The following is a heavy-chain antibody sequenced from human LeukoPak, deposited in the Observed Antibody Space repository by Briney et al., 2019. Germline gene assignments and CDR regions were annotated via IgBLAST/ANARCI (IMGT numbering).Heavy chain of an antibody. D-gene: IGHD3-22*01. CDR3: ARDSRDYYDSRSSDY. CDR1: GFTVSSNY. J-gene: IGHJ4*02. Sequence: GGSLRLSCAVSGFTVSSNYMSWVRQAPGKGLEWVSVIYSGGSTYYADSVKGRFTVSRDNSKNTLYLQMNSLRAEDTAVYYCARDSRDYYDSRSSDYWGQGTLVTVSS. CDR2: IYSGGST. V-gene: IGHV3-53*01.